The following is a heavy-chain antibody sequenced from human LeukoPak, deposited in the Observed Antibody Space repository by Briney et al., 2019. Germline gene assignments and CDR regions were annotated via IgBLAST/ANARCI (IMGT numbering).Heavy chain of an antibody. CDR3: ARGAGYNYPYYFDY. V-gene: IGHV3-53*01. J-gene: IGHJ4*02. CDR2: IYGGGNI. Sequence: GGSLRLSCAASGFTVSSNYMNWVRQAPGKGLECVSVIYGGGNIYYADSVKGRFTISRDNSKNTLYLRMNSLRAEDTAVYYCARGAGYNYPYYFDYWGQGTLVTVSS. CDR1: GFTVSSNY. D-gene: IGHD5-24*01.